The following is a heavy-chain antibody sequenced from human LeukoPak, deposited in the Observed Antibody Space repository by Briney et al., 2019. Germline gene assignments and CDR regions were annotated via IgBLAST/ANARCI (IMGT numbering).Heavy chain of an antibody. CDR3: ASQTIVSGYHIRD. CDR2: INHSGST. J-gene: IGHJ4*02. Sequence: SETLSLTCAVYGGSFSGYYWSWIRQPPGKGLEWIGEINHSGSTNYNPSLKSRVTISVDTSKNQFSLKLSSVTAADTAVYYCASQTIVSGYHIRDWGQGTLVTVSS. CDR1: GGSFSGYY. V-gene: IGHV4-34*01. D-gene: IGHD3-22*01.